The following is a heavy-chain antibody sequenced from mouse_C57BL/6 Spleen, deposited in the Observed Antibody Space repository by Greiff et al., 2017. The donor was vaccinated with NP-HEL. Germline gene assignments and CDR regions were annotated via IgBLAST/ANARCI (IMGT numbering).Heavy chain of an antibody. CDR2: IHPNSGST. Sequence: QVQLKQPGAELVKPGASVKLSCKASGYTFTSYWMHWVKQRPGQGLEWIGMIHPNSGSTNYTEKFKSKATLTVDKSSSTAYMQLSSLTSEDSAVYYCAREGGYYYALDYGGQGTTLTVSS. CDR3: AREGGYYYALDY. J-gene: IGHJ2*01. V-gene: IGHV1-64*01. D-gene: IGHD1-1*01. CDR1: GYTFTSYW.